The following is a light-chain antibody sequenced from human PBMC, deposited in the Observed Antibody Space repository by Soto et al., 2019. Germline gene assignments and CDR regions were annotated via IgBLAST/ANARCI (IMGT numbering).Light chain of an antibody. CDR3: CSSAPESTYV. CDR1: SSDVGAYNY. CDR2: GVT. J-gene: IGLJ1*01. V-gene: IGLV2-14*01. Sequence: QSALTQPASVSGSPGQSITISCTGTSSDVGAYNYVSWYQQYPGKAPKLMIYGVTNRPSGVSNRFSGSTSGNAASLTISALQADDEADYFCCSSAPESTYVFGTGTKVTVL.